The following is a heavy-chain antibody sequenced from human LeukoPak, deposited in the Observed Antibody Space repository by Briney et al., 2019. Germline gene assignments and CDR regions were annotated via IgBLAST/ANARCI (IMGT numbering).Heavy chain of an antibody. CDR1: GFTFDDYY. CDR3: AKMLYSSAYFGEDAFDI. Sequence: PGGSLRLSCATSGFTFDDYYMTWIRQAPGKGLEWVSYVSISGTTIFYTDSVKGRFTISRDNAKNSLYLQMNSLRAEDTAVYYCAKMLYSSAYFGEDAFDIWGQGTMVTVSS. D-gene: IGHD6-19*01. V-gene: IGHV3-11*04. CDR2: VSISGTTI. J-gene: IGHJ3*02.